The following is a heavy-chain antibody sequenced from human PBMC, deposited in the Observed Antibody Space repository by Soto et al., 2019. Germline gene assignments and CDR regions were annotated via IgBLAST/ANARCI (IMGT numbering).Heavy chain of an antibody. Sequence: SETLSLTCTVSGGSISSINDYWDWIRQPPGKGLEWIGSIYYSGSTYYNPSLKSRVTISVDTSKTQFSLKLGSVTAADTAVYYCARRAYYGSWIDYWGRGTLVTVSS. J-gene: IGHJ4*02. CDR2: IYYSGST. CDR1: GGSISSINDY. CDR3: ARRAYYGSWIDY. V-gene: IGHV4-39*01. D-gene: IGHD3-10*01.